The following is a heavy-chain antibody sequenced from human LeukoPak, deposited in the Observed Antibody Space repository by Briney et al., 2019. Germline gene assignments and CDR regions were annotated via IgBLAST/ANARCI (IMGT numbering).Heavy chain of an antibody. CDR1: GGSISSYY. Sequence: SETLSLTCSVSGGSISSYYWNWIRQPAGKGLEWIGRIYSSGSTTYNPSLKSRVTMSVDTSSSQFSLKLNSVTAADTAVYYCARSPLTSSGWYRADYWGQGTLVTVSS. CDR3: ARSPLTSSGWYRADY. D-gene: IGHD6-19*01. J-gene: IGHJ4*02. V-gene: IGHV4-4*07. CDR2: IYSSGST.